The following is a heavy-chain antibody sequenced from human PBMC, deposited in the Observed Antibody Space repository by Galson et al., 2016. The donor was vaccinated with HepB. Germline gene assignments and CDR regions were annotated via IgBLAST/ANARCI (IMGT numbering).Heavy chain of an antibody. J-gene: IGHJ4*02. Sequence: SETLSLTCVVSGVSMHSFYWSWIRQPPGKGLEWIGYVFSGDATYNPSLKSRVTISMDSSRNQFFLKLKSVTAADTAVYYCANWDDSAHSHFDYWGQGTLVTVSS. D-gene: IGHD1-26*01. V-gene: IGHV4-59*01. CDR1: GVSMHSFY. CDR3: ANWDDSAHSHFDY. CDR2: VFSGDA.